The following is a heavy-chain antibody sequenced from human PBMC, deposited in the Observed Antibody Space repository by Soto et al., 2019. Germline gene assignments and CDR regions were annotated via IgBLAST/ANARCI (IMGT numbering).Heavy chain of an antibody. Sequence: EVQLLESGGGLVQPGGSLRLACAASGFSFSSYAMVWVRQAPGKGLEWVSVISARGGSSYFADSLKGRFTISRDNAKNELSLEMNSLRPADTDTYFCAKGSSEYSASVDPWGQGTLVLVSS. CDR2: ISARGGSS. CDR1: GFSFSSYA. V-gene: IGHV3-23*01. D-gene: IGHD5-12*01. CDR3: AKGSSEYSASVDP. J-gene: IGHJ5*02.